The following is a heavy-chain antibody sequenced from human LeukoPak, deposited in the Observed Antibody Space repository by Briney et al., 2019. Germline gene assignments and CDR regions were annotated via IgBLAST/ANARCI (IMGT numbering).Heavy chain of an antibody. J-gene: IGHJ4*02. CDR3: ARDRRWYGLDY. D-gene: IGHD4-23*01. V-gene: IGHV4-31*03. Sequence: SETLSLTCTVSGGSISSGGYYWSWMRQHPGKGLEWIGYIYYSGSTYYNPSLKSRVTISVDTSKNQFSLKLSSVTAADTAVYYCARDRRWYGLDYWGQGTLVTVSS. CDR1: GGSISSGGYY. CDR2: IYYSGST.